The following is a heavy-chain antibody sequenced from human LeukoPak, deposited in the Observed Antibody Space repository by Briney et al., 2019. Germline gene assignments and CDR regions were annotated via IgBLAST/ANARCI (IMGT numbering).Heavy chain of an antibody. D-gene: IGHD6-19*01. J-gene: IGHJ4*02. V-gene: IGHV3-7*01. CDR2: IKQDGSEK. CDR3: ARVGYSSSCVDY. CDR1: GFTFSDYY. Sequence: GGSLRLSCAASGFTFSDYYMSWIRQAPGKGLEWVANIKQDGSEKYYVDSVKGRFTISRDNAKNSLYLQMNSLRAEDTAVYYCARVGYSSSCVDYWGQGTLVTVSS.